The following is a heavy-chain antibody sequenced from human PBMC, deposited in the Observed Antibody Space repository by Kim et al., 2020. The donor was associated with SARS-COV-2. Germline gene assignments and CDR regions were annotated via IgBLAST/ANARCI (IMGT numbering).Heavy chain of an antibody. D-gene: IGHD3-22*01. CDR3: ARSPRYDSSGYYSPYYFDY. V-gene: IGHV5-51*01. Sequence: GESLKISCKGSGYSFTSYWIGWVRQMPGKGLEWMGIIYPGDSDTRYSPSFQGQVTISADKSISTAYLQWSSLKASDTAMYYCARSPRYDSSGYYSPYYFDYWGQGTLVTVSS. CDR1: GYSFTSYW. CDR2: IYPGDSDT. J-gene: IGHJ4*02.